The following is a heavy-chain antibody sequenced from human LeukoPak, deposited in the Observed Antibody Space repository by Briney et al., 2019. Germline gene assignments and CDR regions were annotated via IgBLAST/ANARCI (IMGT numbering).Heavy chain of an antibody. D-gene: IGHD5-12*01. V-gene: IGHV1-69*13. Sequence: GASVKVSCKASGGTFSSYAISWVRQAPGQGLEWMGGIIPIFGTANYAQKFQSRVTITADESTSTAYMELSSLRSEDTAVYYCAAQGRGYSGYDADYWGQGTLVTVSS. J-gene: IGHJ4*02. CDR1: GGTFSSYA. CDR3: AAQGRGYSGYDADY. CDR2: IIPIFGTA.